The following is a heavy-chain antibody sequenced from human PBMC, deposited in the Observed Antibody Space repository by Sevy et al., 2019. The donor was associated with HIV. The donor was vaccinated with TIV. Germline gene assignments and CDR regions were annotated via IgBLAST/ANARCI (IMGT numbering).Heavy chain of an antibody. CDR3: AKDQGYYDFWSGYSTYYYYYGMDF. CDR2: ISYDGSNK. Sequence: RGSLRLSCAASGFTFSSYGMHWVRQAPGKGLEWVAVISYDGSNKYYADSVKGRFTISRDKSKNTLYLQMNSLRAEDTAVYYCAKDQGYYDFWSGYSTYYYYYGMDFWGQGTTVTVSS. J-gene: IGHJ6*02. V-gene: IGHV3-30*18. D-gene: IGHD3-3*01. CDR1: GFTFSSYG.